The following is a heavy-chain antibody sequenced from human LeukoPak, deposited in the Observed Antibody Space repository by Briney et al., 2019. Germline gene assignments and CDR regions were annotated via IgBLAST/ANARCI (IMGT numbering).Heavy chain of an antibody. CDR2: ISGSGGST. J-gene: IGHJ4*02. D-gene: IGHD3-3*01. CDR3: AKVRPPRFLEWLSHFDY. V-gene: IGHV3-23*01. CDR1: GFTFSSYA. Sequence: PGGSLRLSCAASGFTFSSYAISWVRQAPGKGLEWVSAISGSGGSTYYADSVKGRFTISRDNSKNTLYLQMNSLRAEDTAVYYCAKVRPPRFLEWLSHFDYWGQGTLVTVSS.